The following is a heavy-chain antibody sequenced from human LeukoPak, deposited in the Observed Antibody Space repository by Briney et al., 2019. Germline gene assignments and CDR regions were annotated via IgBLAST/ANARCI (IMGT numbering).Heavy chain of an antibody. Sequence: SQTLSLTCTVSGGSISSGDYYWSWIRQPPGKGLEWIGYIYYSGSTYYNPSLKSRVTISVDTSKNQFSLKLSSVTAADTAVYYCARAGTDDYYYYYYYYYYMDVWGKGTTVTVSS. D-gene: IGHD3-22*01. CDR2: IYYSGST. CDR1: GGSISSGDYY. V-gene: IGHV4-30-4*08. J-gene: IGHJ6*03. CDR3: ARAGTDDYYYYYYYYYYMDV.